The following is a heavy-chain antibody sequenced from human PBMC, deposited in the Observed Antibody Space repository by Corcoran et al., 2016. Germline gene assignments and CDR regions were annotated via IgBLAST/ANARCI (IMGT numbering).Heavy chain of an antibody. CDR3: AKDRGPSYY. J-gene: IGHJ4*02. CDR1: GFTFSSYG. V-gene: IGHV3-30*18. CDR2: ISYDGSNK. Sequence: QVQLVESGGGVVQPGRSLRLSCAASGFTFSSYGMHWVRQAPGKGLEWVAVISYDGSNKYYADSVKGRFTISRDNSKNTLYLQMNSLRAEDTAVYYCAKDRGPSYYWGQGTLVTVSS.